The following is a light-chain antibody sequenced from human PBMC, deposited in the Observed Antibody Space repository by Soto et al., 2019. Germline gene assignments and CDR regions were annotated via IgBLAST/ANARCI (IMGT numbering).Light chain of an antibody. V-gene: IGKV3-15*01. CDR3: QQYHNWWT. CDR2: GAS. J-gene: IGKJ1*01. Sequence: IEMTQSPATLSVSPGERATLSCRASQSVSSNLVWYQQKPGQAPRLLIYGASTRVTGIPARFSGSGSGTEVTLTISSLQSEDFAVYYCQQYHNWWTFGQGTKVEIK. CDR1: QSVSSN.